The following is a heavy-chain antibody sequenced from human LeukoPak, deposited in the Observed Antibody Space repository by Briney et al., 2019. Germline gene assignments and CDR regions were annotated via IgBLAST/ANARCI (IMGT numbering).Heavy chain of an antibody. V-gene: IGHV3-72*01. CDR1: GFTFSDHY. J-gene: IGHJ4*02. CDR2: TRNKANSYTT. D-gene: IGHD3-10*01. Sequence: GGSLRLSCAASGFTFSDHYMDWVRQAPGEGLEWVGRTRNKANSYTTEYAASVKGRFTISRDDSKKSLYLQMNSLETEDTAVYYCARDAPHSGSDYWGQGTLVTVSS. CDR3: ARDAPHSGSDY.